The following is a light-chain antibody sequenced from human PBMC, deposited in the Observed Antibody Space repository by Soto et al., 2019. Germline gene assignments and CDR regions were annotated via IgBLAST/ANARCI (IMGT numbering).Light chain of an antibody. CDR3: SSYSTTSTLV. V-gene: IGLV2-14*01. CDR1: SSDVGGYDY. Sequence: QSVLTQPASVSGSPGQSVTISCTGASSDVGGYDYVSWYQQHPGKAPKLILYEVNNRPSGVSNHFSGPKSGNTASLIISGLQADDEADYYCSSYSTTSTLVFGSGTQLTVL. J-gene: IGLJ1*01. CDR2: EVN.